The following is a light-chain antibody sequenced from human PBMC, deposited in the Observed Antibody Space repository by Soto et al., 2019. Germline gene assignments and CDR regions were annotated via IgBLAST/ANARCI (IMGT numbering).Light chain of an antibody. Sequence: DIQMTQSPSTLSASVGDRVTITCRASQSIGSWLAWYQQKPGKAPKLLIYKASSLESGVPSRFSGGGSGTEFTLTISSLQPDDFASYYCQQYGSYSPWTFGQGTKVDIK. CDR3: QQYGSYSPWT. CDR2: KAS. J-gene: IGKJ1*01. V-gene: IGKV1-5*03. CDR1: QSIGSW.